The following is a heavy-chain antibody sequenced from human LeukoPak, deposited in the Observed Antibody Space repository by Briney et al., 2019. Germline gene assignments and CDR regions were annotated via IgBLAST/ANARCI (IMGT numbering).Heavy chain of an antibody. J-gene: IGHJ3*02. CDR2: ISVYNGNT. V-gene: IGHV1-18*01. CDR1: GYTFTSYG. Sequence: ASVKVSCKASGYTFTSYGISWVRQAPGQGLEWMGWISVYNGNTNYAQKLQGRVTMTTDTSTSTAYMELRSLRSDDTAVYYCASLYCSGGTCYAHDAFDIWGQGTMVTVSS. CDR3: ASLYCSGGTCYAHDAFDI. D-gene: IGHD2-15*01.